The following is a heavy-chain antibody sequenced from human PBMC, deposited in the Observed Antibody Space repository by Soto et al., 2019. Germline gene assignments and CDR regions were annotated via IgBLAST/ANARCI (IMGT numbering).Heavy chain of an antibody. CDR3: AKGEDIVVVPADIPLDY. V-gene: IGHV3-23*01. Sequence: GGSLRLSCAASGFTFSSYAMSWVRQAPGKGLEWVSAISGSGGSTYYADPVKGRFTISRDNSKNTLYLQMNSLRAEDTAVYYWAKGEDIVVVPADIPLDYWGQGTLVTVST. CDR2: ISGSGGST. CDR1: GFTFSSYA. D-gene: IGHD2-2*01. J-gene: IGHJ4*02.